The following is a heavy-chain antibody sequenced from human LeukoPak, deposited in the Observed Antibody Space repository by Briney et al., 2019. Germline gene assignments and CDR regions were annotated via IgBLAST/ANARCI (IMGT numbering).Heavy chain of an antibody. V-gene: IGHV4-59*01. CDR1: GGSISSYY. Sequence: SETLSLTCTVSGGSISSYYSSWIRQPPGKGREWIGYIYYSGSTNYNPSLKSRVTISVDTSKNQFSLKLSSVTAADTAVYYCARDGGQWLVPDAFDIWGQGTMVTVSS. J-gene: IGHJ3*02. CDR2: IYYSGST. CDR3: ARDGGQWLVPDAFDI. D-gene: IGHD6-19*01.